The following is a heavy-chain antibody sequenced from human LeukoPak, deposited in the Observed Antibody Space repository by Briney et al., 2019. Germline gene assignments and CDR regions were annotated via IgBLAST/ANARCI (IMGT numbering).Heavy chain of an antibody. CDR3: ARDYGSGSKP. D-gene: IGHD3-10*01. Sequence: SETLSLTCAVYGGSFSGYYWSWIRQPPGKGLEWIGEINHSGSTDYNPSLKSRVTISVDTSKTQFSLKLSSVTAADTAVYYCARDYGSGSKPWGQGTLVTVSS. V-gene: IGHV4-34*01. CDR1: GGSFSGYY. CDR2: INHSGST. J-gene: IGHJ5*02.